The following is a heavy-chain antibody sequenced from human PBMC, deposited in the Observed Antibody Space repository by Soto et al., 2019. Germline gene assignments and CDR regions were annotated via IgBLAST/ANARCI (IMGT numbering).Heavy chain of an antibody. V-gene: IGHV4-31*03. Sequence: KPSETLSLTCPVSGDSVSSRGFYWNWIRHLPGKGLEWIGYISYSGATYYNPSLKSRLTISMDTSNNHFSLNLTSVTAADTAVYYCARKSTMTGNYYFDYSGQGTMLTVYS. D-gene: IGHD3-9*01. CDR3: ARKSTMTGNYYFDY. J-gene: IGHJ4*02. CDR1: GDSVSSRGFY. CDR2: ISYSGAT.